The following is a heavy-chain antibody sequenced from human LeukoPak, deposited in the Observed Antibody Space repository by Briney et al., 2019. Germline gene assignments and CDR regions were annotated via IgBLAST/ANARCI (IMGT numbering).Heavy chain of an antibody. CDR3: ARGGSSSTWYYYIDY. V-gene: IGHV3-30-3*01. Sequence: GGSLRLSCAASGFTFSTYAMNWVRQAPGKGLEWVAVISYDGSKKYYADSVKGRFTISRDNSKNTLYLQMNSLRAEDTAVYYCARGGSSSTWYYYIDYWGQGTLVT. CDR1: GFTFSTYA. D-gene: IGHD6-13*01. J-gene: IGHJ4*02. CDR2: ISYDGSKK.